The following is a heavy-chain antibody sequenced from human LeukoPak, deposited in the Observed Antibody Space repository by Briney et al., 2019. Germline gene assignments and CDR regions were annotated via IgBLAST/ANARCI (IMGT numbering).Heavy chain of an antibody. CDR3: ATASGSLDAFDI. CDR1: GGAISSGGYY. J-gene: IGHJ3*02. CDR2: IYYSGST. Sequence: TSETLSLTCTVSGGAISSGGYYSGWIRQHRGKGLEWIGCIYYSGSTYYNPSLKSRVTISVDTSKNQFSLKLSSVTAADTAVYYCATASGSLDAFDIWGQGTMVTVSS. D-gene: IGHD1-26*01. V-gene: IGHV4-31*03.